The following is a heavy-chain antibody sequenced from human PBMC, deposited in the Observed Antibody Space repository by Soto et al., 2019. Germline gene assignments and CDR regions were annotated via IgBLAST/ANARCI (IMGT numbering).Heavy chain of an antibody. CDR3: AKDHGGSWYAKDY. CDR1: GFTFSNYA. Sequence: EVQLLESGGGLVQPGGSLRLSCAASGFTFSNYAVTWVRQAPGKGLEWVSTISGSGGSTYYADSVKGRFTISRDNSKNTRYLQMSSVRAADTAVYYCAKDHGGSWYAKDYWGQGTLVTASS. D-gene: IGHD6-13*01. CDR2: ISGSGGST. V-gene: IGHV3-23*01. J-gene: IGHJ4*02.